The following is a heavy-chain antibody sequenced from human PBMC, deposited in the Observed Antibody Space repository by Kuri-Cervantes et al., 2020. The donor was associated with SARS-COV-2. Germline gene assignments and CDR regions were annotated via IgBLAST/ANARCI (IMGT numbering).Heavy chain of an antibody. D-gene: IGHD3-10*01. CDR3: ARGMVRGVIQYYYYGMDV. CDR2: INPNSGGT. J-gene: IGHJ6*02. CDR1: GYTFTGYY. Sequence: ASVKVSCKASGYTFTGYYMYWVRQAPGQGLEWMGWINPNSGGTNYAQKFQGWVTMTRDTSISTAYMELSRLRSGDTAVYYCARGMVRGVIQYYYYGMDVWGQGTTVTVSS. V-gene: IGHV1-2*04.